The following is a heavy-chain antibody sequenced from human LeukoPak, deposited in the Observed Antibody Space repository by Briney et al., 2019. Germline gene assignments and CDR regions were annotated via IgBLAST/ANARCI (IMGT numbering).Heavy chain of an antibody. D-gene: IGHD2-8*02. CDR3: ATYRQVLLPFES. Sequence: GGSLRLSCEASGFTFSIYSMIWVRQPPGKGLEWVSSIFPSGGEIHYADSVRGRFTISRDNSKSTLSLQMNSLRAEDTALYYCATYRQVLLPFESWGQGTLVTVSS. CDR1: GFTFSIYS. CDR2: IFPSGGEI. J-gene: IGHJ4*02. V-gene: IGHV3-23*01.